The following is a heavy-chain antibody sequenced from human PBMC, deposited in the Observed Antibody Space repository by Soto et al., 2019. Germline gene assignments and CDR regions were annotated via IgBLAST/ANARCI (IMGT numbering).Heavy chain of an antibody. D-gene: IGHD2-15*01. J-gene: IGHJ4*02. CDR3: VRSGQTCGRVF. Sequence: PSGTLSLTCAVSGASISNYYGSWIRQPPGKGLEWIAFIYSSGSANYNSSLKSRATISVDTYNNQFSLILTSVTAADTAVYYFVRSGQTCGRVFWGRGTLVTVSS. V-gene: IGHV4-59*01. CDR1: GASISNYY. CDR2: IYSSGSA.